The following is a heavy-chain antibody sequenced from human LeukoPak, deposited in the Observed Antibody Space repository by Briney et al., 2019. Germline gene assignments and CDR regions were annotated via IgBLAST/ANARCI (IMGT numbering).Heavy chain of an antibody. J-gene: IGHJ4*02. CDR3: ASPATVTTDFDY. V-gene: IGHV1-69*13. D-gene: IGHD4-11*01. Sequence: ASVKVSCKASGGTFSRYAISWVRQSPGQGLEWMGGIIPIFGTANYAQKFQGRVTITADESTSTAYMELSSLRSEDTAVYYCASPATVTTDFDYWGQGTLVTVSS. CDR1: GGTFSRYA. CDR2: IIPIFGTA.